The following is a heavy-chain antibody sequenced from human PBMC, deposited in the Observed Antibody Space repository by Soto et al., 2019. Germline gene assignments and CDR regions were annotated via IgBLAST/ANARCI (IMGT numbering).Heavy chain of an antibody. CDR1: GFTFSSYE. V-gene: IGHV3-48*03. D-gene: IGHD6-13*01. J-gene: IGHJ4*02. CDR3: ASLAAAGTFDY. CDR2: ISSSGSTI. Sequence: SLRLSCAASGFTFSSYEMNWVRQAPGKGLEWVSYISSSGSTIYYADSVKGRFTISRDNAKNSLYLQMNSLRAEDTAVYYCASLAAAGTFDYWGQGPLVTVSS.